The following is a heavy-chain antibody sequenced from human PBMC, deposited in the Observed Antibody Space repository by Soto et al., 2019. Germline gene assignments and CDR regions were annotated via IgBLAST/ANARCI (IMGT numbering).Heavy chain of an antibody. V-gene: IGHV4-30-4*01. CDR2: IYYSGST. CDR1: GGSISSGDYY. D-gene: IGHD3-22*01. Sequence: SETLSLTCTVSGGSISSGDYYWSWIRQPPGKGLEWIGYIYYSGSTYYNPSLKSRVTISVDTSKNQSSLKLSSVTAADTAVYYCARVRYYDSSGYSYGMDVWGQGTTVTVSS. CDR3: ARVRYYDSSGYSYGMDV. J-gene: IGHJ6*02.